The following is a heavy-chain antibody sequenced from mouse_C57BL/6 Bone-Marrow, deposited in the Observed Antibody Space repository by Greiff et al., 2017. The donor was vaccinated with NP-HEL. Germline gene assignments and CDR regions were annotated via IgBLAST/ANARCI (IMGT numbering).Heavy chain of an antibody. J-gene: IGHJ2*01. CDR2: IDPSDSYT. CDR3: AREEDPSY. Sequence: QVQLQQPGAELVRPGPSVKLSCKASGYTFTSYWMHWVKQRPGQGLEWIGVIDPSDSYTNYNQKFKGKATLTVDTSSSTAYMQLSSLTSEDSAVYYCAREEDPSYWGQGTTLTVSS. V-gene: IGHV1-59*01. CDR1: GYTFTSYW.